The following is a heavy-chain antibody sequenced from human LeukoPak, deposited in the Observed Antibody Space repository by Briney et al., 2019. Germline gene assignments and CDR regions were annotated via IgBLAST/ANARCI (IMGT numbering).Heavy chain of an antibody. CDR1: DGSFIGDY. CDR3: ARGYSGYDPTYFDY. Sequence: SETLSLTCGVYDGSFIGDYWSWIRQSPGMGLEWIGYIYYSGSTKYNPSLKSRVTISGDTSKKQFSLKLSSVTAADTAVYYCARGYSGYDPTYFDYWGQGTLVTVSS. CDR2: IYYSGST. V-gene: IGHV4-59*01. J-gene: IGHJ4*02. D-gene: IGHD5-12*01.